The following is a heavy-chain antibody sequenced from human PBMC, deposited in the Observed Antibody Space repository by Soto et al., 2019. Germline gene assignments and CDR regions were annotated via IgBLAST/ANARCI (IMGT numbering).Heavy chain of an antibody. Sequence: QVQLLQSGAEVKKPGASVKVSCKPSGYTFTSYGISLVGQAPGQGLGWMGWISAYNGNTNYAQKLQGRVTMTTDTSTTTAYMELRSLRSDDTAVYYCARESSSSCHDYWGQGTLVTVSS. V-gene: IGHV1-18*01. CDR3: ARESSSSCHDY. J-gene: IGHJ4*02. CDR2: ISAYNGNT. CDR1: GYTFTSYG. D-gene: IGHD6-13*01.